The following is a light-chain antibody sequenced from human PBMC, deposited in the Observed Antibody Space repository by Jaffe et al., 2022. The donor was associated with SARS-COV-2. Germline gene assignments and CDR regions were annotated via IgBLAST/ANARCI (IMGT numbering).Light chain of an antibody. J-gene: IGLJ1*01. Sequence: QSVLTQPPSASGTPGQRVTVSCSGSSSNIGSYYVNWYQQLPGTAPKPLIYRNNQRPSGVPDRFSGSKSGTSASLAISGLQSEDEGDYHCAVWDDSLNGYVFGTGTKVTVL. CDR3: AVWDDSLNGYV. CDR2: RNN. V-gene: IGLV1-44*01. CDR1: SSNIGSYY.